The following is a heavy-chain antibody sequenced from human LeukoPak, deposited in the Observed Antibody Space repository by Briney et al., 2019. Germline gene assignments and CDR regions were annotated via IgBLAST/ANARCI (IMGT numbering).Heavy chain of an antibody. V-gene: IGHV3-30*02. CDR3: ARGGKRAVAGTRSPQYFQH. J-gene: IGHJ1*01. D-gene: IGHD6-19*01. CDR2: IRYDGSNK. CDR1: GFTFSIYA. Sequence: GGSLRLSCAASGFTFSIYAMSWVRQAPGKGLEWVAYIRYDGSNKYYADSVKGRFTISRDNSKNTLYVQMNSLRAEDTAVYYCARGGKRAVAGTRSPQYFQHWGQGTLVTVSS.